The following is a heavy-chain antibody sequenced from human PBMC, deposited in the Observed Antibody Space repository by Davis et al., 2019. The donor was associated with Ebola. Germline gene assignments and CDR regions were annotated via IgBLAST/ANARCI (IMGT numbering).Heavy chain of an antibody. CDR2: ISYDGSNK. CDR1: GFTFSSYA. V-gene: IGHV3-30-3*01. D-gene: IGHD3-22*01. Sequence: PGGSLRLSCAASGFTFSSYAMHWVRQAPGKGLEWVAVISYDGSNKYYADSVKGRFTISRDNSKNTLYLQMNSLRAEDTAVYYCAKDYDSSGYYLLYYYYGMDVWGQGTTVTVSS. CDR3: AKDYDSSGYYLLYYYYGMDV. J-gene: IGHJ6*02.